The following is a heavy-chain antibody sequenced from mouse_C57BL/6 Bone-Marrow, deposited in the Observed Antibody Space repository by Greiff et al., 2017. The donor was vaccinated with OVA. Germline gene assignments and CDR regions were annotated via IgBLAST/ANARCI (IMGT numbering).Heavy chain of an antibody. CDR2: INPNNGGT. CDR3: ARRVGY. V-gene: IGHV1-26*01. CDR1: GYTFTDYY. Sequence: VQLQQSGPELVKPGASVKISCKASGYTFTDYYMNWVKQSHGKSLEWIGDINPNNGGTSYNQKFKGKATLTVDKSSSTAYMELRSLTSEDSAVYYCARRVGYWGQGTTLTVSS. D-gene: IGHD1-1*02. J-gene: IGHJ2*01.